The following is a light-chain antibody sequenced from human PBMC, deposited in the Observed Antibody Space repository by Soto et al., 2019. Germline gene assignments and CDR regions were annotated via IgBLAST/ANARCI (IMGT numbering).Light chain of an antibody. V-gene: IGKV3-20*01. Sequence: ETVMTQSPATLSLSPGERATLSCRASQSVSSTYLAWYQQKPGQAPRLLLYGASSRATGIPDRFSGSGSGTGFTLTISRLEPEDFAVYYCQQYGSSPPYTFGQGTKLEIK. CDR1: QSVSSTY. CDR3: QQYGSSPPYT. J-gene: IGKJ2*01. CDR2: GAS.